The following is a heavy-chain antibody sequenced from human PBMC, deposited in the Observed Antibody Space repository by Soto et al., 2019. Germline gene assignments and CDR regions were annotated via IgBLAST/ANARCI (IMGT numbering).Heavy chain of an antibody. D-gene: IGHD2-15*01. CDR1: GFTFSSYS. CDR2: ISSSSSTI. V-gene: IGHV3-48*01. CDR3: ARGVDCSGGSCYSGHISY. Sequence: EVQLVESGGGLVQPGGSLRLSCAASGFTFSSYSMNWVRQAPGKGLEWVSYISSSSSTIYYADSVKGRFTISRDNAKNSLYLQMNSLRAEDTAVYYCARGVDCSGGSCYSGHISYWGQGTLVTVSS. J-gene: IGHJ4*02.